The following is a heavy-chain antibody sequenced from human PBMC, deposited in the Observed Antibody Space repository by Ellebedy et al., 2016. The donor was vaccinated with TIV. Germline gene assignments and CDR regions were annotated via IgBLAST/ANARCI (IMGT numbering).Heavy chain of an antibody. CDR1: GFTFSSYG. D-gene: IGHD3-22*01. V-gene: IGHV3-30*18. J-gene: IGHJ5*02. CDR2: ISSDATNK. CDR3: AKEGYYYDSTGTDWFDP. Sequence: GESLKISCAAFGFTFSSYGMHWVRQAPGKGLEWVALISSDATNKKYADSVKGRFTIARDNSKNTLSLQINNLRPEDTAVNYCAKEGYYYDSTGTDWFDPWGQGTLVTVSS.